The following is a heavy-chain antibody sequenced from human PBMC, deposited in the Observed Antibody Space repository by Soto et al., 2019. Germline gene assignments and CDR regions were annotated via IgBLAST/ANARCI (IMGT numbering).Heavy chain of an antibody. Sequence: QLLESGGGLVQPGESLRLSCAASGFTFSRSAMSWVRQGPGKGLEWVSTLSTSGASTYYAESVKGRSTIARDNSKITLYLQMNSLRAEDTAVYFCAKYIVETTRWFDPWGQGTLATVSS. CDR3: AKYIVETTRWFDP. J-gene: IGHJ5*02. V-gene: IGHV3-23*01. CDR2: LSTSGAST. D-gene: IGHD1-26*01. CDR1: GFTFSRSA.